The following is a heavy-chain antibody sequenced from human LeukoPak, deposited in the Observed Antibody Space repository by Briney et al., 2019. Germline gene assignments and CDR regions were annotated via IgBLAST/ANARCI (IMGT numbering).Heavy chain of an antibody. J-gene: IGHJ6*02. Sequence: PGRSLRLSCAASGFTFSSYGMHWVRQAPGKGLEWVEVIWYDGSNKYYADSVKGRFTISRDNSKNTLYLQMNSLRAEDTAVYYCARDLYYYDSSGYYYYYYGMDVWGQGTTVTVS. V-gene: IGHV3-33*01. CDR2: IWYDGSNK. CDR1: GFTFSSYG. CDR3: ARDLYYYDSSGYYYYYYGMDV. D-gene: IGHD3-22*01.